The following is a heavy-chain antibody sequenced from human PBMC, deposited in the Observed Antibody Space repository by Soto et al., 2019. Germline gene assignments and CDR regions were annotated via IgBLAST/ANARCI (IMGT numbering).Heavy chain of an antibody. J-gene: IGHJ3*02. CDR1: GFTFSDHY. Sequence: GGSLRLSCAASGFTFSDHYMDWVRQAPGKGLEWVGRTRNKANSYTTEYAAYVKGRFTISRDDSKNSLYLQMNSLKTEDTAVYYCARDRPGSYSSGWYAFDIWGQGTMVTVSS. D-gene: IGHD6-19*01. CDR2: TRNKANSYTT. V-gene: IGHV3-72*01. CDR3: ARDRPGSYSSGWYAFDI.